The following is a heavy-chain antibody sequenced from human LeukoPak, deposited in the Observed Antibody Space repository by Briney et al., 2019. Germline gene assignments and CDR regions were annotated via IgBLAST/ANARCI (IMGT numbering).Heavy chain of an antibody. CDR2: HYWNDNK. Sequence: SGPPLVEPTQTLTLTCTFTGFSLSTDEVGVGWIRQPPGRALEWLAHHYWNDNKSYSPSLQSRLTITKDTSKNQVALTMTNVDPVDTATYYCAYQVYSSGWHPFAYWGQGILVTVAP. J-gene: IGHJ4*02. CDR1: GFSLSTDEVG. CDR3: AYQVYSSGWHPFAY. D-gene: IGHD6-25*01. V-gene: IGHV2-5*01.